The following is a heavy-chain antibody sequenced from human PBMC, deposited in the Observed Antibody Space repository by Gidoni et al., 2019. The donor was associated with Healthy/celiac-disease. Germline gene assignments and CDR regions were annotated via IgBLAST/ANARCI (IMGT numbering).Heavy chain of an antibody. V-gene: IGHV3-23*01. CDR3: ANMLYITGRYFDY. J-gene: IGHJ4*02. CDR2: ISGSGCLT. D-gene: IGHD1-20*01. Sequence: CVTAISGSGCLTYYADSVTCRCTISIDNSKNTLYLQINSLSAEATAVYYCANMLYITGRYFDYWCQGTLVTVSS.